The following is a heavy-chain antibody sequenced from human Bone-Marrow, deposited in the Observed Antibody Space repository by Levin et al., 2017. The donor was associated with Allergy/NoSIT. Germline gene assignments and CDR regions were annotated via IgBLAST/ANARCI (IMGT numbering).Heavy chain of an antibody. D-gene: IGHD3-22*01. V-gene: IGHV1-18*04. Sequence: ASVKVSCKASGYTFTSHGISWVRQAPGQGLEWMGWISGYNRRTNTAQKFQGRVTMTTDTATSTAYMELRSLRSDDTSVYYCVRYHYDSSGFSPYYYYGLDVWGQGTTVTVSS. CDR1: GYTFTSHG. CDR2: ISGYNRRT. CDR3: VRYHYDSSGFSPYYYYGLDV. J-gene: IGHJ6*02.